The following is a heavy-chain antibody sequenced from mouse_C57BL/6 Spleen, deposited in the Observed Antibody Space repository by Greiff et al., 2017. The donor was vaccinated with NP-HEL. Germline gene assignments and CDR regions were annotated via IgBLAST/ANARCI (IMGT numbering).Heavy chain of an antibody. V-gene: IGHV6-3*01. D-gene: IGHD2-1*01. CDR1: GFTFSNYW. CDR2: IRLKSDNYAT. J-gene: IGHJ4*01. Sequence: EVQRVESGGGLVQPGGSMKLSCVASGFTFSNYWMNWVRQSPEKGLEWVAQIRLKSDNYATHYAESVKGRFTISRDDSKSSVYLQMNNLRAEDTGIYYCTGFYPSYYYAMDYWGQGTSVTVSS. CDR3: TGFYPSYYYAMDY.